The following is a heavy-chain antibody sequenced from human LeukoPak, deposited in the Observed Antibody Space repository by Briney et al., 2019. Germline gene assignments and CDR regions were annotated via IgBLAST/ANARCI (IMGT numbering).Heavy chain of an antibody. CDR1: GGTFSSYA. CDR3: ASGPIAARLMDYYYYMDV. CDR2: IIPIFGTA. J-gene: IGHJ6*03. Sequence: GASVTVSCKASGGTFSSYAISWVRQAPGQGLEWKGGIIPIFGTANYAQKFQGRVTITTDESTSTAYLELSSLRSEDTAVYYCASGPIAARLMDYYYYMDVWGKGTTVTVSS. V-gene: IGHV1-69*05. D-gene: IGHD6-6*01.